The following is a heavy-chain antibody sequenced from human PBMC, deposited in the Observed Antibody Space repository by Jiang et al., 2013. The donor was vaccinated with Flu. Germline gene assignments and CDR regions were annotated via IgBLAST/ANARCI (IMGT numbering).Heavy chain of an antibody. J-gene: IGHJ5*02. CDR2: IYPGDSDT. D-gene: IGHD3-9*01. Sequence: GAEVKKPGESLKISCKGSGYSFTSYWIGWVRQMPGKGLEWMGIIYPGDSDTRYSPSFQGQVTISADKSISTAYLQWSSLKASDTAMYYCARQVHYDILTGYYNPGGWFDPWGQGTLVTVSS. CDR1: GYSFTSYW. V-gene: IGHV5-51*01. CDR3: ARQVHYDILTGYYNPGGWFDP.